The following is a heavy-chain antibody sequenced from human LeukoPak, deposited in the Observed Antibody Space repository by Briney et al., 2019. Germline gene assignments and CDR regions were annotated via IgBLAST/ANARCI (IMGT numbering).Heavy chain of an antibody. J-gene: IGHJ4*02. V-gene: IGHV3-30*18. CDR2: ISYDASNE. D-gene: IGHD3-10*01. CDR3: AKDQESPNSPYYYGSGSSHHEIDH. Sequence: GGSLRLSCAASGFTFNGYGMHWVRQAPGKGLEWVAFISYDASNEDYGASEKGRFTISRGKSQNTLYLEMNSLRVEDTAMYYCAKDQESPNSPYYYGSGSSHHEIDHWGQGTPVTVSS. CDR1: GFTFNGYG.